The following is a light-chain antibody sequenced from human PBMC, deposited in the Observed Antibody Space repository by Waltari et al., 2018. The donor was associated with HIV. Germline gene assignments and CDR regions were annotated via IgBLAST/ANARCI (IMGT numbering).Light chain of an antibody. CDR2: DNE. Sequence: QSMLTQPPSVSAAPGQKVTISCSGTGSNLANNYVSWYQHLPGAAPKLVIYDNENRTSGIPDRFSGSKSGASATLVITGLQTGDEGDYYCGTWDSSLNAGVFGGGTKLTVL. CDR1: GSNLANNY. J-gene: IGLJ3*02. CDR3: GTWDSSLNAGV. V-gene: IGLV1-51*01.